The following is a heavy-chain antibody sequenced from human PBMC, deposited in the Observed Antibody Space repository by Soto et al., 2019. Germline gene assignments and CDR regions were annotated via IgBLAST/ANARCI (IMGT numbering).Heavy chain of an antibody. CDR2: MSPNSGNT. V-gene: IGHV1-8*01. Sequence: QIQLVQSGAEVKKPGASVKVSCKTSGYPFTNYDINWVRQATGQGLEWMGYMSPNSGNTGYAEKFQGRVTMTRDTSITTAYMALHSRTSEDTDVYYFVTWGRSGWDTGIYWGQRTLVTAS. J-gene: IGHJ4*02. CDR3: VTWGRSGWDTGIY. D-gene: IGHD6-19*01. CDR1: GYPFTNYD.